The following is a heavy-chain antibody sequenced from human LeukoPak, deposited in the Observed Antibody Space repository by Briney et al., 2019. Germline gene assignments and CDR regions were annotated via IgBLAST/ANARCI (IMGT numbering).Heavy chain of an antibody. CDR2: ISGNGGST. D-gene: IGHD7-27*01. V-gene: IGHV3-64D*09. J-gene: IGHJ6*02. CDR1: GFTFSRYP. CDR3: ARINLGLRNGLDV. Sequence: GGSLRLSCSASGFTFSRYPMHWVRQAPGKGLEYVSAISGNGGSTYYADSVKGRFTISRDNSKNTLYLQMSSLRTEDTAIYYCARINLGLRNGLDVWGQGTTVTVSS.